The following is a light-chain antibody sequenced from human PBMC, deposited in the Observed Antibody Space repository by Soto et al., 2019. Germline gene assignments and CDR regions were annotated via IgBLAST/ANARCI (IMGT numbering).Light chain of an antibody. Sequence: EIVLTQSQATLSLSPGERATLSSRASQSVINYLAWYQQKPGQAPRLLIYGASSRATGIPDRFSGSGSGTDFTLTISRLEPEDFAVFYCQQYYGSPGITFGQGTRLEIK. CDR3: QQYYGSPGIT. CDR2: GAS. J-gene: IGKJ5*01. CDR1: QSVINY. V-gene: IGKV3-20*01.